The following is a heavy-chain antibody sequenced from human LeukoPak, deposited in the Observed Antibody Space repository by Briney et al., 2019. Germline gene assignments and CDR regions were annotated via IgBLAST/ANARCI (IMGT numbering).Heavy chain of an antibody. Sequence: GGSLRLSCAASGFTFSSYAMIWVRQAPGKGLEWVSAIGGSGTSTFYTDSVKGRFTISRDNSKNTLYLQMNSLRAEDTAVYYCAKTSQGHPPYYCSMDVWGQGTTVTVSS. CDR3: AKTSQGHPPYYCSMDV. CDR1: GFTFSSYA. J-gene: IGHJ6*02. V-gene: IGHV3-23*01. CDR2: IGGSGTST.